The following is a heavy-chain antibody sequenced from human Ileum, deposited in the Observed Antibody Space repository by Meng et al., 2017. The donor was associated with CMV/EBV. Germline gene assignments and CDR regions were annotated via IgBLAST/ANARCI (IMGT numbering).Heavy chain of an antibody. J-gene: IGHJ4*02. D-gene: IGHD4-17*01. CDR2: INAGGST. CDR1: GGSISTYY. Sequence: HVHLAGSGPGLGKPSDTRSRPRAVSGGSISTYYWTWVRQPAGKGLEWIGRINAGGSTNDNPSLKSRVTMSVDTSKNQFSLKVTSVTAADTAVYYCAREENTVNQFEYWGQGTLVTVSS. CDR3: AREENTVNQFEY. V-gene: IGHV4-4*07.